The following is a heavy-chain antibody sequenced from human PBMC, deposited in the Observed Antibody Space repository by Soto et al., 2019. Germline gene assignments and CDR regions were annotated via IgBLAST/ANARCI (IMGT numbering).Heavy chain of an antibody. Sequence: QVQLVQSGAEVKKPGSSVKVSCKASGGTFSSYAISWVRQAPGQGLEWMGGIIPIFGTANYAQKFQGRVTITADESTSTAYMELSSLRSEDTAVYYCASRARGRGQRHGHFDYWGQGTLVTVSS. CDR2: IIPIFGTA. J-gene: IGHJ4*02. CDR1: GGTFSSYA. D-gene: IGHD3-10*01. V-gene: IGHV1-69*01. CDR3: ASRARGRGQRHGHFDY.